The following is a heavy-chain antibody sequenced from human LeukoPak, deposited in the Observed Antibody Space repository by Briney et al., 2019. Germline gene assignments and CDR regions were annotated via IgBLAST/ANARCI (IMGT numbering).Heavy chain of an antibody. J-gene: IGHJ1*01. Sequence: SETLSLTCTVSGGSVSSYYWSWIRQPPGKGLEWIGYIYYSASTNYNPSLKSRVTISVDTSKTPFSLKLSSVTAADTAVYYCARDGRSGYYSYWGQGTLVTVSS. CDR1: GGSVSSYY. CDR2: IYYSAST. CDR3: ARDGRSGYYSY. V-gene: IGHV4-59*02. D-gene: IGHD3-3*01.